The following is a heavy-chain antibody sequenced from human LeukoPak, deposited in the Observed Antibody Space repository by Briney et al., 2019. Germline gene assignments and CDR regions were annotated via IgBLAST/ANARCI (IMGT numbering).Heavy chain of an antibody. CDR2: INHSGST. Sequence: SETLSLTGAVYGLSCSGYYWSWIRQPPGKGLEWIGEINHSGSTNYNPSLKSRVTISVDTSKNQFSLKLNSVSAAGMAVEYCARESSKIMDVWGKGTTVTVSS. J-gene: IGHJ6*04. CDR1: GLSCSGYY. V-gene: IGHV4-34*01. CDR3: ARESSKIMDV.